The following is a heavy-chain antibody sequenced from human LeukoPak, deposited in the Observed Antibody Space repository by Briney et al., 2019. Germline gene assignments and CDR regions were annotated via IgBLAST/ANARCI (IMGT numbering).Heavy chain of an antibody. CDR1: GGSISSSNW. V-gene: IGHV4-4*02. J-gene: IGHJ4*02. D-gene: IGHD6-19*01. CDR2: IYHSGST. CDR3: ARDAGAVAENFDY. Sequence: SETLSLTCAVSGGSISSSNWWSWVRQPPGKGLEWIGEIYHSGSTNYNPSLKSRVTISVDKSKNQFSLKLSSVTAADTAVYYCARDAGAVAENFDYWGQGTLVTVSS.